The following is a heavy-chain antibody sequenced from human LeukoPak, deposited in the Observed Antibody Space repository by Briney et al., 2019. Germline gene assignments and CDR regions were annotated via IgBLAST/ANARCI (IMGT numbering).Heavy chain of an antibody. Sequence: PGGSLRLSCAASGFTVSRSYLTWVRQAPGKGLDWVSIIYNGGSASYADSVRGRFTISRDKTKNTLYLQMNSLRAEDTAVYYCARGGGCSGTNCYIDAFDIWGQGTVVTVSS. V-gene: IGHV3-66*02. CDR3: ARGGGCSGTNCYIDAFDI. J-gene: IGHJ3*02. CDR2: IYNGGSA. CDR1: GFTVSRSY. D-gene: IGHD2-2*01.